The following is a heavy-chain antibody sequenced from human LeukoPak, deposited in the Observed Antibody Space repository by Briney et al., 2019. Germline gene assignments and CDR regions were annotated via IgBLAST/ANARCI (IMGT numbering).Heavy chain of an antibody. Sequence: PSETLSLTCTVSGGSISSSSSYWGWIRQPPGKGLQWIGEINHSGSTNYNPSLKSRVTISVDTSKNQFSLKLSSVTAADTAVYYCSLLYYYDSSGYPRDAFDIWGQGTMVTVSS. D-gene: IGHD3-22*01. CDR3: SLLYYYDSSGYPRDAFDI. J-gene: IGHJ3*02. V-gene: IGHV4-39*07. CDR1: GGSISSSSSY. CDR2: INHSGST.